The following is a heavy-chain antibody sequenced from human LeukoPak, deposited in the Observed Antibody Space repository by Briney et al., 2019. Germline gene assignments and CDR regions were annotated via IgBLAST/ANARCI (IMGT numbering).Heavy chain of an antibody. CDR1: GYTFTSYY. Sequence: ASVKVSCKAFGYTFTSYYMHWVRQAPEQGLEWMGIINPSGGSTSYAQKFQGRVSMTTDTSTSTVYMELRSRRSEDTAVYYCARGVPVVTAIPVNFDYWGQGTLVTVSS. CDR3: ARGVPVVTAIPVNFDY. J-gene: IGHJ4*02. CDR2: INPSGGST. D-gene: IGHD2-21*02. V-gene: IGHV1-46*01.